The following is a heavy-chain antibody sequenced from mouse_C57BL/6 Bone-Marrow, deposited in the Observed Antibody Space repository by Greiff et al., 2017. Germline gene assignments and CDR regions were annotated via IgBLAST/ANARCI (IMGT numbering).Heavy chain of an antibody. CDR3: ASHDDGYYYAMDY. Sequence: VQLQQPGAELVMPGASVKLSCKASGYTFTSYWMHWVKQRPGQGLEWIGEIDPSDSYTNYNQKFKGNSTLTVDKSSSTAYMQLSSLTSEDSAVYYCASHDDGYYYAMDYWGQGTSVTVSS. J-gene: IGHJ4*01. CDR2: IDPSDSYT. D-gene: IGHD2-12*01. CDR1: GYTFTSYW. V-gene: IGHV1-69*01.